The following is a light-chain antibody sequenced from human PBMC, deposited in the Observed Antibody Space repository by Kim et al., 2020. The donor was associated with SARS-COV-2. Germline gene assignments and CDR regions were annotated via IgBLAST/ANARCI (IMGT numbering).Light chain of an antibody. CDR2: DAS. V-gene: IGKV3-11*01. Sequence: LCPGERDARSCRASQSVSSYLDWYQQKPGQAPRLLIYDASNRATGSPARFSGSGSGTDFTLTISSLEPEDFAVYYCQQRSNWPLLTCGGGTKLEI. CDR1: QSVSSY. J-gene: IGKJ4*01. CDR3: QQRSNWPLLT.